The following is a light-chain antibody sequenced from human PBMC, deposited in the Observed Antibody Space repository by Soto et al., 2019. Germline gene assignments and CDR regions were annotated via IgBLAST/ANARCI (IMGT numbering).Light chain of an antibody. V-gene: IGLV2-23*01. J-gene: IGLJ1*01. CDR3: YSYAGENLYV. Sequence: QSVLTQPASVSASPGQSITIPCTGTSRDVGSYNLVSWFQQHPGKVPKLLIYEGTKRPSGLSDRFSGSKSGTTASLTISGLQAEYEAHYYCYSYAGENLYVFGTGTKLTVL. CDR2: EGT. CDR1: SRDVGSYNL.